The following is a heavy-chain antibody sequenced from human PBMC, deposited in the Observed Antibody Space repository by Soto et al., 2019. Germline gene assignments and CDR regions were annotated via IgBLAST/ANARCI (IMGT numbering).Heavy chain of an antibody. CDR2: ISGSGGST. D-gene: IGHD6-25*01. CDR1: GFTFSSYA. V-gene: IGHV3-23*01. J-gene: IGHJ4*02. CDR3: AKDRVAARPSFRVVDY. Sequence: AGGSLRLSCAASGFTFSSYAMSWVRQAPGKGLEWVSAISGSGGSTYYADSVKGRFTISRDNSKNTLYLQMNSLRAEDTAVYYCAKDRVAARPSFRVVDYWGQGTLVTVSS.